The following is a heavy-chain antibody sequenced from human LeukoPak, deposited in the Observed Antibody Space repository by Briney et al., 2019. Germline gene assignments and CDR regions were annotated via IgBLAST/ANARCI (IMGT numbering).Heavy chain of an antibody. J-gene: IGHJ4*02. CDR1: GGSVSDINYY. CDR3: ARHQISSGWSLYFDS. V-gene: IGHV4-39*07. D-gene: IGHD6-19*01. Sequence: SETLSLTCNVSGGSVSDINYYWAWIRQPPGKGLEWIASVYYSGSTHYNPSLKSRVTISGDTSKNQFSLKVTSVTVADTAVFYCARHQISSGWSLYFDSWGQGILVTVSS. CDR2: VYYSGST.